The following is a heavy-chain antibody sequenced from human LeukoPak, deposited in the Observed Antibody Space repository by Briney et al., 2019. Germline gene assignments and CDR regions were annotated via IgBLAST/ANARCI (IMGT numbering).Heavy chain of an antibody. V-gene: IGHV1-18*01. CDR1: GYTFTGYG. D-gene: IGHD2-21*02. Sequence: GASVKVSCKASGYTFTGYGISWVLQAPGQGLEWMGWISAYNGNTNYAQKFQGRVTMARDTSITTAYMELSRLRSDDTAVYYCARDNREVRGGDCFDVWGKGTTVTVSS. CDR2: ISAYNGNT. J-gene: IGHJ6*04. CDR3: ARDNREVRGGDCFDV.